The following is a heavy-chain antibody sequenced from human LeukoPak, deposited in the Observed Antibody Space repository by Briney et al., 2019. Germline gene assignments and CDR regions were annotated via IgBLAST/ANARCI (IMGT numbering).Heavy chain of an antibody. J-gene: IGHJ4*02. D-gene: IGHD6-13*01. Sequence: PGGSLRLSCAASGFTFSSYSMNWVRQAPGKGLEWVSSISSSSSYIYYADSVKGRFTISRYNAKNSLYLQMNSLRAEDTAVYYCARGPQLSSFPNFDYWGQGTLVTVSS. CDR2: ISSSSSYI. CDR3: ARGPQLSSFPNFDY. CDR1: GFTFSSYS. V-gene: IGHV3-21*01.